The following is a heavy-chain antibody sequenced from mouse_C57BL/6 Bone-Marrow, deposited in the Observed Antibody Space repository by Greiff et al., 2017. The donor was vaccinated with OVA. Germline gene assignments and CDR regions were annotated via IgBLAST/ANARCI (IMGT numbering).Heavy chain of an antibody. CDR2: INPNNGGT. V-gene: IGHV1-18*01. D-gene: IGHD2-4*01. J-gene: IGHJ3*01. CDR3: ARSNDYGFAY. CDR1: GYTFTDYN. Sequence: EVKLQESGPELVKPGASVKIPCKASGYTFTDYNMDWVKQSHGKSLEWIGDINPNNGGTIYNQKFKGKATLTVDKSSSTAYMELRSLTSEDTAVYYCARSNDYGFAYWGQGTLVTVSA.